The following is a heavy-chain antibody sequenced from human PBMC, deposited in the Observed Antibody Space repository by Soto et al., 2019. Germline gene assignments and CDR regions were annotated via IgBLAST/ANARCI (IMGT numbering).Heavy chain of an antibody. D-gene: IGHD1-26*01. CDR3: ARGLYGSSVYFDY. V-gene: IGHV4-34*01. J-gene: IGHJ4*02. Sequence: PSETLSLTCAVYGGSFSGYYWSWIRQPPGKGLEWIGEINHSGSTNYNPSLKSRVTISVDTSKNQFSLKLSSVTAADTAVYYCARGLYGSSVYFDYWGQGTLVTVSS. CDR2: INHSGST. CDR1: GGSFSGYY.